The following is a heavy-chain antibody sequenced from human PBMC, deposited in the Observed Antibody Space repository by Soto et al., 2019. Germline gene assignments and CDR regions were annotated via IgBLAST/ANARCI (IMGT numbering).Heavy chain of an antibody. CDR2: IYSGGST. V-gene: IGHV3-66*01. J-gene: IGHJ6*03. Sequence: EVQLVESGGGLVQPGGSLRLSCAASGLTVSSSYMSWARQAPGKGLEWVSVIYSGGSTYYAESVKGRFTISRDNSKNTLYLQMNFLRAEDSAVYFCARDGGGSVGTHWYYYMDVWGKGTTVTVSS. CDR3: ARDGGGSVGTHWYYYMDV. CDR1: GLTVSSSY. D-gene: IGHD2-15*01.